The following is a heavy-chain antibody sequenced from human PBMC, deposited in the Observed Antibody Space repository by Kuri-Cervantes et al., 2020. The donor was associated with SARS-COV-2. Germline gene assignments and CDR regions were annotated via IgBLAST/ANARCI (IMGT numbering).Heavy chain of an antibody. CDR1: GFTFSSYG. J-gene: IGHJ4*02. V-gene: IGHV3-33*01. Sequence: LSLTCAASGFTFSSYGMHWVRQAPGKGLEWVAVIWYDGSKKYHADSVKGRFIISRDNSRNTLYLQMNSLRVEDTAVYFCARDRGRMATTQGYWGQGTLVTVSS. CDR3: ARDRGRMATTQGY. D-gene: IGHD5-24*01. CDR2: IWYDGSKK.